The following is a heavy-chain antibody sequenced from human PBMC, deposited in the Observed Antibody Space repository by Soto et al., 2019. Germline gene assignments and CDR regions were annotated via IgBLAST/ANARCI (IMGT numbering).Heavy chain of an antibody. J-gene: IGHJ4*02. CDR2: IVPIFGTL. V-gene: IGHV1-69*01. CDR3: ARDLNWALDY. Sequence: QVHLVQSAAEVKKPGSSVRVSCTVSGGTFGRNTIVWVRQAPEQGLECMGHIVPIFGTLKYAQKFQGRVTFTADESTTTAYMDLSSLTSEDTAVYFCARDLNWALDYWGQGTLVTVSS. D-gene: IGHD7-27*01. CDR1: GGTFGRNT.